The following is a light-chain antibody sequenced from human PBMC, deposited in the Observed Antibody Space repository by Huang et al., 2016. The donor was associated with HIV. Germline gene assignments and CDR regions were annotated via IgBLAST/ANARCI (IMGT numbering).Light chain of an antibody. CDR3: QQSYNMPLT. CDR1: QSISTH. CDR2: AAS. J-gene: IGKJ3*01. Sequence: DIQMTQSPSSLSASMGDRLTITCRASQSISTHLNWYQQKPGKAPKLLIYAASSLQSGVPSRFSGSGSETDFTLTISSLQPEDFAAYYCQQSYNMPLTFGPGTKVDI. V-gene: IGKV1-39*01.